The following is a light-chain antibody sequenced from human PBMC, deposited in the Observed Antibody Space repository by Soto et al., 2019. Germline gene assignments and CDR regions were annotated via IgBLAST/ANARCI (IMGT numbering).Light chain of an antibody. CDR3: QQSYTTLWT. CDR1: QRINNF. V-gene: IGKV1-39*01. CDR2: SAS. J-gene: IGKJ1*01. Sequence: DIQMTQSPSSLAASVGDRVTITCRASQRINNFLNWYQQKPGKAPKLLIYSASSLQTGVSSRFSGSGSGTEFTLTISSLQLEDFETYFCQQSYTTLWTFGPGTKVDIK.